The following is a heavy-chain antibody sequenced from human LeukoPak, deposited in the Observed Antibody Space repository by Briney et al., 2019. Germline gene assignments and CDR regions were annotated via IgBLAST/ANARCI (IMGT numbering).Heavy chain of an antibody. CDR1: GGSFSGYY. CDR2: INHSGST. J-gene: IGHJ4*02. V-gene: IGHV4-34*01. D-gene: IGHD4-11*01. CDR3: ARRLQGYSNGGGGFDY. Sequence: SETLSLTCAVYGGSFSGYYWSWIRQPPGKGLEWIGEINHSGSTNYNPSLKSRVTISVDTSKNQFSLKLSSVTAADTAVYYCARRLQGYSNGGGGFDYWGQGTLVTVSS.